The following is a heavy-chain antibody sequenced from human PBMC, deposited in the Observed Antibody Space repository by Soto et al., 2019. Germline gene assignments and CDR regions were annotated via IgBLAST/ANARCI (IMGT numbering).Heavy chain of an antibody. J-gene: IGHJ6*02. CDR3: ARAGIAATYGMDV. CDR2: ISSSSSYT. Sequence: PGGSLRLSCAASGFTFSDYYMSWIRQAPGKGLEWVSYISSSSSYTNYADSVKGRFTIPRDNSKNTLYLQMNSLRAEDTAVYYCARAGIAATYGMDVWGQGTTVTVSS. CDR1: GFTFSDYY. V-gene: IGHV3-11*06. D-gene: IGHD6-13*01.